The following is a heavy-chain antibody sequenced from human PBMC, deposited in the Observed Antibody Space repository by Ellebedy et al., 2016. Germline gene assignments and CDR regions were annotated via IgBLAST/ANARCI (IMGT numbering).Heavy chain of an antibody. D-gene: IGHD5-12*01. Sequence: ASVKVSCKASGYTFTSYAMHWVRQAPGQRLEWMGWINAGNGNTKYSQKFQGRVTITRDTSASTAYMELSSLRSEDTAVYYCARDLRYSVATEFDPWGQGTLVTVSS. CDR1: GYTFTSYA. CDR3: ARDLRYSVATEFDP. J-gene: IGHJ5*02. CDR2: INAGNGNT. V-gene: IGHV1-3*01.